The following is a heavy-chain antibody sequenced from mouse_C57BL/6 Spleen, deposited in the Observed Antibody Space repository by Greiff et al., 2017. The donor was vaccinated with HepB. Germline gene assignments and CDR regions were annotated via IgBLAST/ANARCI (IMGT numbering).Heavy chain of an antibody. Sequence: QVQLQQPGAELVKPGASVKLSCKASGYTFTSYWMHWVKQRPGQGLEWIGKINPNSGSTNYNEKFKSKATLTVDKSSSTAYMQLSSLTSEDSAVYYCADYGSRRDYWGQGTTLTVSS. CDR2: INPNSGST. CDR3: ADYGSRRDY. J-gene: IGHJ2*01. V-gene: IGHV1-64*01. D-gene: IGHD1-1*01. CDR1: GYTFTSYW.